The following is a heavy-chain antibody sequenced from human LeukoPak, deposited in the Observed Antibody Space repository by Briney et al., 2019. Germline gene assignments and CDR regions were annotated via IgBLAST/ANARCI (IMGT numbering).Heavy chain of an antibody. J-gene: IGHJ4*02. CDR3: ARVDSELKNDPYFDY. CDR1: GGSISSSSYY. V-gene: IGHV4-39*07. D-gene: IGHD1-1*01. Sequence: PSETLSLTCTVSGGSISSSSYYWGWIRQPPGKGLEWIGSIYYSGSTYYNPSLKSRVTISVDTSKNQFSLKLSSVTAADTAVYYCARVDSELKNDPYFDYWGQGTLVTVSS. CDR2: IYYSGST.